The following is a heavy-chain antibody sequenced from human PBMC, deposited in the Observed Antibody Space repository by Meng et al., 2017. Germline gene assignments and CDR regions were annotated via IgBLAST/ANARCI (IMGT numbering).Heavy chain of an antibody. CDR2: ISYDGSNK. J-gene: IGHJ4*02. D-gene: IGHD3-22*01. CDR1: GFTFSSYA. CDR3: ARGSYYDSSGYYSVNY. V-gene: IGHV3-30*01. Sequence: GGSGGGGVQPGRSLRLSCAASGFTFSSYAMHWVRQAPGKGLEWVAVISYDGSNKYYADSVKGRFTISRDNSKNTLYLQMNSLRAEDTAVYYCARGSYYDSSGYYSVNYWGQGTLVTASS.